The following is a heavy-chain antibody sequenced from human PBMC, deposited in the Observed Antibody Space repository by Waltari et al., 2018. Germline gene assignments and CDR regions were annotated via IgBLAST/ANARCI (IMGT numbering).Heavy chain of an antibody. V-gene: IGHV4-4*02. CDR1: GDSISSNYW. J-gene: IGHJ3*02. D-gene: IGHD2-8*02. CDR3: TRHQTGATCHNI. Sequence: QVQLHESGPGQVKPSGTLSLTCGVSGDSISSNYWYSWVRQPPGKGLEWIGDIYRGGTTNYSPSLKSRVTISLDKSRNQFSLQLRSVTAADTAVYYCTRHQTGATCHNIWGPGTKVTVSS. CDR2: IYRGGTT.